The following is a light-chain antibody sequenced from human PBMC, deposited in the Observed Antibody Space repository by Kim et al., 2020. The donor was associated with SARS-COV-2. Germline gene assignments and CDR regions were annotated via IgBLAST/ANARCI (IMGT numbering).Light chain of an antibody. CDR3: QQYKTYPFT. J-gene: IGKJ3*01. CDR1: QAIIDF. Sequence: ASVGDSLTIPWRASQAIIDFLAWFQQKPGRAPKSLIHAASRLQSGVPSRFSGSGSGTDFSLTIHNVQPEDFATYYCQQYKTYPFTFGPGTKVDIK. CDR2: AAS. V-gene: IGKV1-16*01.